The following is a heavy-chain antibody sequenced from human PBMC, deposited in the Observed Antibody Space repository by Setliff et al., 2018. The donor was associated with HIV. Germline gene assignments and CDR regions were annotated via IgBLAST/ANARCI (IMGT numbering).Heavy chain of an antibody. J-gene: IGHJ4*02. CDR3: SRGIGVPGSPAGF. CDR1: GYYFTAYY. CDR2: INPNTGGT. D-gene: IGHD6-19*01. Sequence: ASVKVSCKASGYYFTAYYMHWVRQAPGQGLEWMGWINPNTGGTQYAQKFQGRVTVTRDTPIRTAYMELKSLRSDDTAVYFCSRGIGVPGSPAGFWGQGTLVTVSS. V-gene: IGHV1-2*02.